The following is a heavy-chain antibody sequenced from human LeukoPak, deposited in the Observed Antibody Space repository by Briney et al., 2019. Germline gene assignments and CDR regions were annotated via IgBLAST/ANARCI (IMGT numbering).Heavy chain of an antibody. CDR1: GGSISSSSYY. Sequence: PSVTLSLTCTVSGGSISSSSYYWRWIRQPPGKVLVWIGIIYYSGSTYYHPALKIRLTISVDTSKNQFSIKLTPVTATDTAVYYCARRGYCSSTGCYEYWFDHWGQGTLVTVSS. D-gene: IGHD2-2*01. J-gene: IGHJ5*02. V-gene: IGHV4-39*01. CDR3: ARRGYCSSTGCYEYWFDH. CDR2: IYYSGST.